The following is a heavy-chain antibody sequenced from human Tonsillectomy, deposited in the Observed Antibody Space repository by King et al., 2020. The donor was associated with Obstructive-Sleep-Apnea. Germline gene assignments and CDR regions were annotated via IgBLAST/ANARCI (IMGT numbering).Heavy chain of an antibody. J-gene: IGHJ5*02. V-gene: IGHV4-4*02. CDR1: GGSISSNNW. D-gene: IGHD3-10*01. CDR3: ARGSGKGNWFDP. CDR2: IHHSGST. Sequence: QLQESGPGLVKPSGTLSLTCAVSGGSISSNNWWSWVRQTPGKGLEWIGEIHHSGSTNNNPSVKSRVTMSVDKSKNQFSLKLSSLTAADTAVYYCARGSGKGNWFDPWGQGTLVIVSS.